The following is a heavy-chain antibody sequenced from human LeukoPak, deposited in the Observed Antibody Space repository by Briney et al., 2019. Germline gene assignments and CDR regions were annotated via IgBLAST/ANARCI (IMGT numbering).Heavy chain of an antibody. CDR2: IKEDGTEK. J-gene: IGHJ6*03. V-gene: IGHV3-7*01. CDR3: ARDHHDVLTGYYSNYYNYYYMDV. D-gene: IGHD3-9*01. Sequence: GGSLRLSSVASGFTFNSYWMSWVRQAPGKGLEWVANIKEDGTEKYYVDSVRGRFTLSRDNAENSLYLQMSSLRAEDTAVYYCARDHHDVLTGYYSNYYNYYYMDVWGKGTTVTVSS. CDR1: GFTFNSYW.